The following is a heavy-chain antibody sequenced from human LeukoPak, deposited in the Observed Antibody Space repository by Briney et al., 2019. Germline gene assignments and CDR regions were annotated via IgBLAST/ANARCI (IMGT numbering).Heavy chain of an antibody. D-gene: IGHD6-19*01. CDR1: GFNFDDYT. CDR3: AKDSLQQIALAGTAFDY. CDR2: ISWDGDTT. V-gene: IGHV3-43*01. J-gene: IGHJ4*02. Sequence: PGGSLRLSCAASGFNFDDYTMHWVRQTPGKGLEWVSGISWDGDTTYYADSVKGRFTISRDNNKNSLYLQMNSLRTEDTAFYYCAKDSLQQIALAGTAFDYWGQGTLVTVSS.